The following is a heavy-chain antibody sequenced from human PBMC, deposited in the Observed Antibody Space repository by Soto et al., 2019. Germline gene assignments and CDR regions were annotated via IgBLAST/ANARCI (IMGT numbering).Heavy chain of an antibody. CDR3: AKTIDFWSGYPPQYYYYMDV. CDR1: GFTFSSYA. J-gene: IGHJ6*03. D-gene: IGHD3-3*01. Sequence: GGSLRLSCAASGFTFSSYAMSWVRQAPGRGLEWASAISGSGGSTYYADSVKGRFTISRDNSKNTLYLQMNSLRAEDTAVYYCAKTIDFWSGYPPQYYYYMDVWGKGTTVTVSS. CDR2: ISGSGGST. V-gene: IGHV3-23*01.